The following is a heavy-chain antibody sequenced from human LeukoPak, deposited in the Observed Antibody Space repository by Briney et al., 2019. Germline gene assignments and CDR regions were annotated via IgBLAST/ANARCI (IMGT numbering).Heavy chain of an antibody. CDR1: VYTFTSYG. V-gene: IGHV1-18*01. J-gene: IGHJ4*02. Sequence: ASVKVSCKATVYTFTSYGISWVRQAPGQGLEWMGWISGYSGNTNYAQKLQGRVTMTTDTSTNTAYMELRSLRSDDTALYYCARVGGYCTGGICHDYWGQGTLVTVSS. CDR3: ARVGGYCTGGICHDY. CDR2: ISGYSGNT. D-gene: IGHD2-15*01.